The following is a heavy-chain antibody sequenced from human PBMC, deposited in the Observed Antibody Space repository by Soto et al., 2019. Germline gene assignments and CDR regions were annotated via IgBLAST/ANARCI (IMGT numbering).Heavy chain of an antibody. CDR1: GFTFSSYS. CDR3: AREMIGSGSYDY. J-gene: IGHJ4*02. Sequence: PGGSLRLCCAASGFTFSSYSMNWVRQAPGKGLEWVSSISGNSNYMYYADSVKGRFTISRDNAKNSLYLQMNSLRAEDTAVYYCAREMIGSGSYDYWGQGILVTVSS. CDR2: ISGNSNYM. D-gene: IGHD3-10*01. V-gene: IGHV3-21*01.